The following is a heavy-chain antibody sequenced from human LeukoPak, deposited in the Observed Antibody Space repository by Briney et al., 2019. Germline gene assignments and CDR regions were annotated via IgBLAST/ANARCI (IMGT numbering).Heavy chain of an antibody. CDR1: GYTFTSYG. Sequence: GASVKVSCKASGYTFTSYGISWVRQAPGQGLEWMGWISAYNGNTNYAQKLQGRVTMTTDTSTSTAYMELRSLRSDDTAVYYCAGGYYDSSGYSNFDYWGQGTLVTVSS. J-gene: IGHJ4*01. D-gene: IGHD3-22*01. V-gene: IGHV1-18*01. CDR2: ISAYNGNT. CDR3: AGGYYDSSGYSNFDY.